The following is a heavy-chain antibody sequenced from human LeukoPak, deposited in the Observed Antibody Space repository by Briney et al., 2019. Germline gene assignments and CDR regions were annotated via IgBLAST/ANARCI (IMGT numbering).Heavy chain of an antibody. Sequence: PSETLSLTCTVSDGSISSGGYYWSWIRQHPGKGLEWIGYIYYSGSTYYNPSLKSRVTISVDTSKNQFSLKLSSVTAADTAVYYCARADKGTFDPWGQGTLVTVSS. V-gene: IGHV4-31*03. CDR2: IYYSGST. CDR1: DGSISSGGYY. D-gene: IGHD1-14*01. J-gene: IGHJ5*02. CDR3: ARADKGTFDP.